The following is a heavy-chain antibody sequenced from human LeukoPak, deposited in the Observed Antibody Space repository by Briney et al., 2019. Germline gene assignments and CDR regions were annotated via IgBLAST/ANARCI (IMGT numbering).Heavy chain of an antibody. CDR3: AKESWPFSYYYYMDV. V-gene: IGHV3-30*18. Sequence: GGSLRLSCAASGFTFSSYGMHWVRQAPGRGLEWVAVISYDGSNKYYADSVKGRFTISRDNSKNTLYLQMNSLRAEDTAVYYCAKESWPFSYYYYMDVWGKGTTVTVSS. CDR2: ISYDGSNK. CDR1: GFTFSSYG. J-gene: IGHJ6*03.